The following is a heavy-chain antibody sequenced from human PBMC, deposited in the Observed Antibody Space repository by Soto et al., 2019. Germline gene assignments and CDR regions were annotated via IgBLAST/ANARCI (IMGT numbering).Heavy chain of an antibody. J-gene: IGHJ4*02. V-gene: IGHV5-51*03. CDR1: GYSFTSYW. CDR3: ARTQRPYDSSGYFSGFADY. D-gene: IGHD3-22*01. Sequence: GRSLKISCKGSGYSFTSYWIGWVRQMPGKGLEWMGIIYPGDSDTRYSPSFQGQVTISADKSISTAYLQWSSLKASDTAMYYCARTQRPYDSSGYFSGFADYWGQGTLVTVSS. CDR2: IYPGDSDT.